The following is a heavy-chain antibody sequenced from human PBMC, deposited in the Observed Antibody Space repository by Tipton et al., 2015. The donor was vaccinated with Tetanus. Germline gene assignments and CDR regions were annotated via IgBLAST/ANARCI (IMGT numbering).Heavy chain of an antibody. V-gene: IGHV4-39*01. CDR3: ARQLTYNFGYFDY. Sequence: TLSLTCTVSGGSISSSSYYWGWIRQPPGKGLEWIGSIYYSGSTYYNPSLKSRVTISADTSKNQFSLKLSSVTAADTAVYYCARQLTYNFGYFDYWGQGTLVTVSS. CDR1: GGSISSSSYY. D-gene: IGHD5-24*01. CDR2: IYYSGST. J-gene: IGHJ4*02.